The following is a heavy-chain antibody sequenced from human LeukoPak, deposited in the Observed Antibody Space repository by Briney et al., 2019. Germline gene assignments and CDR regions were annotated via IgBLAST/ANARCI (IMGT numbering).Heavy chain of an antibody. D-gene: IGHD3-10*01. CDR2: ISWNSGSI. V-gene: IGHV3-9*01. Sequence: GGSLRLSCAASGLTFDAYAMHWVRQAPGKGLEWVSGISWNSGSIGYADSVKGRFTISRDNAKNSLYLQMNSLRAEDTALHYCAKASGETLTYYLDYWGQGTLVTVSS. CDR3: AKASGETLTYYLDY. J-gene: IGHJ4*02. CDR1: GLTFDAYA.